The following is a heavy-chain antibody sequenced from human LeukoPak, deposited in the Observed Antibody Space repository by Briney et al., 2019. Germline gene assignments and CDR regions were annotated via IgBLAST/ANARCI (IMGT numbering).Heavy chain of an antibody. J-gene: IGHJ5*02. Sequence: GASVKVSCKASGYTFTSYYMHWVRQAPGQGLEWMGWINPNSGGTNYAQKFQGRVTMTRDTSISTAYMELSRLRSDDTAVYYCARDKGYDTLTGYSQSLLYNWFDPWGQGTLVSVSS. CDR2: INPNSGGT. CDR3: ARDKGYDTLTGYSQSLLYNWFDP. V-gene: IGHV1-2*02. CDR1: GYTFTSYY. D-gene: IGHD3-9*01.